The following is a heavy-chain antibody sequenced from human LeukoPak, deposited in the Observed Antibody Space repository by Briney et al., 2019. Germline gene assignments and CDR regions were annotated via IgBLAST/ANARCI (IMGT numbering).Heavy chain of an antibody. D-gene: IGHD3-9*01. CDR1: GYTFTGYY. Sequence: ASVKVSCKASGYTFTGYYMHWVRQAPGQGLEWMGWINPNSGGANYAQKFQGRVTMTRDTSISTAYMELSRLRSDDTAVYYCAFGLTGYYIPDYWGQGTLVTVSS. J-gene: IGHJ4*02. CDR2: INPNSGGA. V-gene: IGHV1-2*02. CDR3: AFGLTGYYIPDY.